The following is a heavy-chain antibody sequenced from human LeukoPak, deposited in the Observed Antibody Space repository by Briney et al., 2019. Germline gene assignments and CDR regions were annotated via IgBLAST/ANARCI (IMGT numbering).Heavy chain of an antibody. V-gene: IGHV3-33*01. D-gene: IGHD3/OR15-3a*01. CDR1: GFTFSSYG. CDR3: GRDWTGTYYFDY. CDR2: IWYDGSNK. Sequence: GRSLRLSCAASGFTFSSYGMHWVRQAPGKGLEWVAVIWYDGSNKYYADSVKGRFTISRDNSKNTLYLQMNSLRAEDTAVYYCGRDWTGTYYFDYWGQGTLVTVSS. J-gene: IGHJ4*02.